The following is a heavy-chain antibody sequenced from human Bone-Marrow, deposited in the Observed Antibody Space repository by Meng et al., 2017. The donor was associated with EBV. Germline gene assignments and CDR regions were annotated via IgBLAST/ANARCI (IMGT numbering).Heavy chain of an antibody. V-gene: IGHV1-3*01. D-gene: IGHD4-17*01. J-gene: IGHJ4*02. CDR2: INAAIANT. Sequence: QVQLGQAGGELKKPGAAGKVFRKHPRYLFTTQAIHWVRQAPGQRLEWMGWINAAIANTKYSQRLHDRLTITSDTSANTVYMELSSLTSEDTALYYCAASPGDPRAGIDSWGQGTLVTVSS. CDR1: RYLFTTQA. CDR3: AASPGDPRAGIDS.